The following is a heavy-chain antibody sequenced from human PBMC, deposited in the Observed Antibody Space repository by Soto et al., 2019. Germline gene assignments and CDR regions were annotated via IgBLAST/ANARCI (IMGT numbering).Heavy chain of an antibody. CDR1: GGTFSSYA. V-gene: IGHV1-69*13. D-gene: IGHD3-16*01. CDR2: IIPIFGTA. J-gene: IGHJ4*02. Sequence: SVKVSCKASGGTFSSYAISWVRQAPGQGLEWMGGIIPIFGTANYAQKFQGRVTITADESTSTAYMELSSVTAADTAVYYCARGHTSARGDSYYFDYWGQGTLVTVSS. CDR3: ARGHTSARGDSYYFDY.